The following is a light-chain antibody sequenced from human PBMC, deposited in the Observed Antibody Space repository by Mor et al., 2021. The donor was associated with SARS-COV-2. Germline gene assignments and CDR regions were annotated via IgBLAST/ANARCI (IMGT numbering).Light chain of an antibody. CDR1: GSNY. CDR2: YNT. CDR3: GAWDSSLNSAV. J-gene: IGLJ2*01. Sequence: GSNYVSWYQHRPGTAPKLLIYYNTKRSSEIPDRFSGSKSGSSATLDITGLQTGDEADYYCGAWDSSLNSAVFGGGTTVTVL. V-gene: IGLV1-51*01.